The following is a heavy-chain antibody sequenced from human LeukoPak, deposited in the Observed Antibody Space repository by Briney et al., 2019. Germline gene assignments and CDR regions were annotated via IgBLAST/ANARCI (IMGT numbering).Heavy chain of an antibody. CDR3: ATRQDLGWHYDN. V-gene: IGHV3-23*01. Sequence: GGSLRLSCATSGFTFSSYAMSWVRQAPGKGLQWVSGFSGGGSSTYYADSVKGRFTIFRDLSKNTLHLQMNSLRADDTAIYYCATRQDLGWHYDNWGQGTLVTVSS. CDR2: FSGGGSST. CDR1: GFTFSSYA. D-gene: IGHD6-19*01. J-gene: IGHJ4*02.